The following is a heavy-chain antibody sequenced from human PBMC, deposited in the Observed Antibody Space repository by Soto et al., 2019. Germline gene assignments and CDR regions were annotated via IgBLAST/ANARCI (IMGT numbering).Heavy chain of an antibody. D-gene: IGHD3-16*01. V-gene: IGHV1-3*05. CDR1: GYTFTSYA. Sequence: QVQLVQSGAEEKKPGASVKVSCKASGYTFTSYAMHWVRQAPGQRLEWMGWINAGNGNTKYSQKFQGRVTITRDTSASTAYMELSRLRAEDTAVYSCARAVGGPTSNLDYWGQGTLVTVSS. J-gene: IGHJ4*02. CDR2: INAGNGNT. CDR3: ARAVGGPTSNLDY.